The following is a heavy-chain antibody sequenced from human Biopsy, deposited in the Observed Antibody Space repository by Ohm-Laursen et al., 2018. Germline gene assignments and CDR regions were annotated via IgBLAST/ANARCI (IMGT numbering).Heavy chain of an antibody. V-gene: IGHV4-59*08. D-gene: IGHD5-18*01. CDR3: ARGIAVVRSLDV. CDR1: SGSISGYY. J-gene: IGHJ6*02. Sequence: GTLPLTCTVSSGSISGYYWTWIRQAPGKGLEFIGYVYSSGSTNYNPSLKSRATISLDTSRSQVSLRLSSVTAADTAVYYCARGIAVVRSLDVWGQGTTVAVSS. CDR2: VYSSGST.